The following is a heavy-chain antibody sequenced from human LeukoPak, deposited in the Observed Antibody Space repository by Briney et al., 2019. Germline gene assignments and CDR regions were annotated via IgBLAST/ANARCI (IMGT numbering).Heavy chain of an antibody. V-gene: IGHV1-69*13. CDR1: GGTFSSYA. CDR2: IIPIFGTA. J-gene: IGHJ6*02. CDR3: ARYPLGRYDFWSGPYGMDV. D-gene: IGHD3-3*01. Sequence: SVKVSCKASGGTFSSYAISWVRQAPGQGLEWMGGIIPIFGTANYAQKFQGRVTITADESTSTAYMELSSLRSEDTAVYYCARYPLGRYDFWSGPYGMDVWGQGTTVTVSS.